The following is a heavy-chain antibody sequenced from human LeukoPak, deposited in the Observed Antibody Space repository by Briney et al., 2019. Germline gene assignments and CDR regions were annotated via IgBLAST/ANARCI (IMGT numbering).Heavy chain of an antibody. J-gene: IGHJ6*03. CDR3: AREGGVCSSTSCHHYYMDV. Sequence: PRGSLRLSCAASGFTFSYYEMNWVRQAPGRGLEWVSYISSSGSTIYFADSVKGRFTISRDNTKNSLYLQMNGLRAEDTAVYYCAREGGVCSSTSCHHYYMDVWGKGTTVTVSS. CDR2: ISSSGSTI. CDR1: GFTFSYYE. V-gene: IGHV3-48*03. D-gene: IGHD2-2*01.